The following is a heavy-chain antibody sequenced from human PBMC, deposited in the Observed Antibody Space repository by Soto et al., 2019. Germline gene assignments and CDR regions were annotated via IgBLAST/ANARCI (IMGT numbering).Heavy chain of an antibody. CDR1: GGSISSSSYY. V-gene: IGHV4-39*01. J-gene: IGHJ4*02. CDR2: IYYSGST. CDR3: ASTAAGLFDD. D-gene: IGHD6-13*01. Sequence: QLQLQESGPGLVKPSETLSLTCTVSGGSISSSSYYWGWIRQPPGKGLEWIGSIYYSGSTYYNPSRKSRVTIAVDTSKNQFSLKLSSVTAADTAVYYCASTAAGLFDDWGQGTLVTVSS.